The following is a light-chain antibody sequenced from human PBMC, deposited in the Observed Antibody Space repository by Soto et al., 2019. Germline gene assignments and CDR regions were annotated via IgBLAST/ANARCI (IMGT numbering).Light chain of an antibody. J-gene: IGLJ1*01. Sequence: QSALTQPASVSGSPGQSITISCTGTSGDIGSYNRVSWYQQHPGKAPKLILYEVTTRPSGVSSRFSGSKSGNTASLTISGLQADDEATYYCSSYTSTNTPYVFGTGTKVTVL. CDR3: SSYTSTNTPYV. V-gene: IGLV2-14*03. CDR1: SGDIGSYNR. CDR2: EVT.